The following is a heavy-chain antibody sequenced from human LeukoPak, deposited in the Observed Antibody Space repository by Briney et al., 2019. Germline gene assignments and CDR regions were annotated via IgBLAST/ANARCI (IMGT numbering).Heavy chain of an antibody. CDR1: GGSFSGYY. D-gene: IGHD6-19*01. CDR2: INHSGST. Sequence: PSETLSLTCAVYGGSFSGYYWSWIRQPPGKGLEWIGEINHSGSTNYNPSLKSRVTISVDTSKNQFSLKLSSVTAADTAVYYCARGVIAVVDYWGQGTLVTVSS. CDR3: ARGVIAVVDY. J-gene: IGHJ4*02. V-gene: IGHV4-34*01.